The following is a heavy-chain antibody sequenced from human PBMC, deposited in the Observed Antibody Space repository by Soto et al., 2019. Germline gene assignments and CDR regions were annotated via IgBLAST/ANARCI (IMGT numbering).Heavy chain of an antibody. J-gene: IGHJ4*02. V-gene: IGHV3-23*01. CDR1: GFTFSSSP. D-gene: IGHD3-3*01. Sequence: GGSLRLSCVVSGFTFSSSPMSWVRRAPGKGLEWVSGINGGDDSKHYAESVRGRFTITRDNSKNTLHLQMNSLRAEDTAVYYCAKAQFTTQHPPPTATDYRGQGTLVTVSS. CDR3: AKAQFTTQHPPPTATDY. CDR2: INGGDDSK.